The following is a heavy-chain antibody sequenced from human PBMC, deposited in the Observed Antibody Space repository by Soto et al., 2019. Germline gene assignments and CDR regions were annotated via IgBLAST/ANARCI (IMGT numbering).Heavy chain of an antibody. CDR3: ARGGGPFMNSVTNPFDY. Sequence: GGSLRLSCAASGFTFGTYSMNWVRQAPGKGLEWVADITTSSSFRFYADSVKGRFTISRDDAKNSLYLQMNSLRAEDTGVYYCARGGGPFMNSVTNPFDYWGQGTLVTVSS. CDR1: GFTFGTYS. J-gene: IGHJ4*02. D-gene: IGHD4-17*01. V-gene: IGHV3-21*01. CDR2: ITTSSSFR.